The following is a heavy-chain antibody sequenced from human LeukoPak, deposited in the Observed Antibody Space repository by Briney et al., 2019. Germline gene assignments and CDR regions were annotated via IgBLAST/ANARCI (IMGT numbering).Heavy chain of an antibody. Sequence: GGSLRLSCAASGLTFHDHGMSSSRLAPGKGPEWVSTNHWNIDITTYADSVKGRFTISRDNAKSSLYLQMSSLRAEDTAFYYCARVRVAMAGKAYFDYWGQGTLVSVSP. D-gene: IGHD6-19*01. CDR1: GLTFHDHG. CDR2: NHWNIDIT. CDR3: ARVRVAMAGKAYFDY. J-gene: IGHJ4*02. V-gene: IGHV3-20*04.